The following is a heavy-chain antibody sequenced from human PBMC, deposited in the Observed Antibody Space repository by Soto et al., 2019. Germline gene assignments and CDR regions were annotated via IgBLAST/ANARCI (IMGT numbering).Heavy chain of an antibody. V-gene: IGHV1-18*01. D-gene: IGHD1-1*01. CDR1: GYAFTTYG. Sequence: QVHLVQSGAEVKKPGASVTVSCKGSGYAFTTYGITWVRQAPGQGLEWMAWISAHNGNTDYAQKLQGRVTVTRDTSTSTAYMELRSRRSDDTAVDYCARGRYGDYWGQGALVTVSS. CDR3: ARGRYGDY. J-gene: IGHJ4*02. CDR2: ISAHNGNT.